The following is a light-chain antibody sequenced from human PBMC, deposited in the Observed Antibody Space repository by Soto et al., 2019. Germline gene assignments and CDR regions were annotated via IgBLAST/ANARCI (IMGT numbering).Light chain of an antibody. Sequence: EIVLTQSPGTLSLFPGERATVSCTASQSLNFNFLGWYQKKSGQAPRLLIYAASTRATGIPDRFSGSGSGIDFTLTISRLEPEDSAVYYCQQYGVPPTFGGGTKVDIK. CDR1: QSLNFNF. CDR2: AAS. J-gene: IGKJ4*01. CDR3: QQYGVPPT. V-gene: IGKV3-20*01.